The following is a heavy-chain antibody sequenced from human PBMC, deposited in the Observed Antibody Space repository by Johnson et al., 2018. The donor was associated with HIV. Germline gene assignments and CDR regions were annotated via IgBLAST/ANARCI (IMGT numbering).Heavy chain of an antibody. CDR3: ARGGGSLRWDLSFDI. CDR2: INWNGGST. V-gene: IGHV3-20*04. J-gene: IGHJ3*02. Sequence: EVLLLESGGGVVRPGGSLRLSCATSGFIFDDYAMGWVRQVPGKGLEWVSGINWNGGSTAYADSLKGRFTISRDNAKKSLYLQLDSLRDKDTALYYCARGGGSLRWDLSFDIWGQGTMVTVSS. D-gene: IGHD1-26*01. CDR1: GFIFDDYA.